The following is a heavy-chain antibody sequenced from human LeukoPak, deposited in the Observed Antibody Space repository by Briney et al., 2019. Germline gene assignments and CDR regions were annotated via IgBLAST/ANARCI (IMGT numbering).Heavy chain of an antibody. D-gene: IGHD3-22*01. V-gene: IGHV3-30*02. CDR1: GFTFSSYG. Sequence: GGSLRLSCATSGFTFSSYGMHWVRQAPGKGLEWVAFIRYDGSNKYYPDSVKGRFTISRDNSKTTLYLQMNSLRAEDTAVFYCAKDLSVFHYDSRNLDYWGQGTLVTVSS. J-gene: IGHJ4*02. CDR3: AKDLSVFHYDSRNLDY. CDR2: IRYDGSNK.